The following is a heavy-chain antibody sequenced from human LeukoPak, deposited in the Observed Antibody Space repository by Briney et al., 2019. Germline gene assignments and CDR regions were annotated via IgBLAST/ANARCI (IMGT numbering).Heavy chain of an antibody. V-gene: IGHV1-2*02. CDR3: ARDRLEATNYYYYYYGMDV. CDR2: INPNSGGT. D-gene: IGHD5-12*01. CDR1: GYTFTGYY. Sequence: ASVKVSCKASGYTFTGYYMPWVRQAPGQGLEWMGWINPNSGGTNYAQKFQGRVTMTRDTSISTAYMELSRLRSDDTAVYYCARDRLEATNYYYYYYGMDVWGQGTTVTVSS. J-gene: IGHJ6*02.